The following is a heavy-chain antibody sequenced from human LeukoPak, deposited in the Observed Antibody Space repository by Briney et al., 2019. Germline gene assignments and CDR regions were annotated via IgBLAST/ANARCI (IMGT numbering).Heavy chain of an antibody. J-gene: IGHJ4*02. CDR3: ASLYYGSGSYYTQTSFDY. D-gene: IGHD3-10*01. V-gene: IGHV3-48*04. CDR2: ISSSSSTI. Sequence: GGSLRLSCAASGFTFSSYSMNWVRQAPGKGLEWVSYISSSSSTIYYADSVKGRFTISRDNAKNSLYLQMDSLRTEDTAVYYCASLYYGSGSYYTQTSFDYWGQGTLVTVSS. CDR1: GFTFSSYS.